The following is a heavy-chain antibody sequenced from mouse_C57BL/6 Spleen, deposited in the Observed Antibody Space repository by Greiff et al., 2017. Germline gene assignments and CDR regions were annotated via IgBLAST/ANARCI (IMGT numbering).Heavy chain of an antibody. V-gene: IGHV5-6*01. J-gene: IGHJ2*01. CDR1: GFTFSSYG. CDR3: ARQTLTGTVLDY. CDR2: ISSGGSYT. Sequence: EVMLVESGGDLVKPGGSLKLSCAASGFTFSSYGMSWVRQTPDKRLEWVATISSGGSYTYYPDSVKGRFTISRDNAKNTLYLQMSSLKSEDTAKYYCARQTLTGTVLDYWGQGTTLTVSS. D-gene: IGHD4-1*01.